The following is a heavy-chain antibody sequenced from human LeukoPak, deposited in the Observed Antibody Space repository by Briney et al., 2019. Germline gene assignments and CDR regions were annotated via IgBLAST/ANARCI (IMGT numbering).Heavy chain of an antibody. Sequence: PGGSLRLSCAASGFTFSNYAMSWVRQAPGKGLEWVSAIGGSGGSTYYADSVKGRFTISRDNTNNILYLQMNSLKTEDTAVYYCTRRGPITFGGVIVENWGQGTLVTVSS. D-gene: IGHD3-16*02. CDR1: GFTFSNYA. J-gene: IGHJ4*02. CDR3: TRRGPITFGGVIVEN. V-gene: IGHV3-23*01. CDR2: IGGSGGST.